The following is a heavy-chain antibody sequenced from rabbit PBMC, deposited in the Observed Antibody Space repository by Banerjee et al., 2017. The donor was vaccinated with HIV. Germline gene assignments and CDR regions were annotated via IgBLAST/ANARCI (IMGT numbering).Heavy chain of an antibody. J-gene: IGHJ4*01. CDR1: GLSFSGNYH. Sequence: QQQLEESGGGLVKPGGTLTLTCTASGLSFSGNYHMCWVRQAPGKGLEWIACIYAGSSGNTYYASWAKGRFTISKPSSTTVTLQMTSLTAADTATYFCAREGWYAFNLWGPGTLVTVS. V-gene: IGHV1S45*01. D-gene: IGHD4-2*01. CDR2: IYAGSSGNT. CDR3: AREGWYAFNL.